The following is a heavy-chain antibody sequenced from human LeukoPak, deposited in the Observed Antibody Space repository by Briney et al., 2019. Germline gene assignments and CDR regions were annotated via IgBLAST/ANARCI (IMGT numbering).Heavy chain of an antibody. D-gene: IGHD6-19*01. V-gene: IGHV1-18*04. CDR1: GYTFTGYY. CDR2: INPNNGNT. Sequence: ASVKVSCKASGYTFTGYYMHWVRQAPGQGLEWMGWINPNNGNTNYAQKLQGRVTMTTDTSTSTAYMELRSLRSDDTAVYYCARDFFSSGWTDFDYWGQGTLVTVSS. J-gene: IGHJ4*02. CDR3: ARDFFSSGWTDFDY.